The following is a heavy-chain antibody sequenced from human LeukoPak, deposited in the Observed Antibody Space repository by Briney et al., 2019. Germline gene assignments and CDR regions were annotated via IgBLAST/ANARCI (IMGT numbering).Heavy chain of an antibody. CDR3: ASDGRVFEYYYDSSDYFTFFDY. D-gene: IGHD3-22*01. Sequence: SVKVSCKASGGTFSSYAISWVRQAPGQGLEWMGGIIPVYGTATYAQNFQGRVTITADESTTTAYMELSSLRSEDTAVYYCASDGRVFEYYYDSSDYFTFFDYWGQGTLVTVSS. J-gene: IGHJ4*02. CDR2: IIPVYGTA. CDR1: GGTFSSYA. V-gene: IGHV1-69*13.